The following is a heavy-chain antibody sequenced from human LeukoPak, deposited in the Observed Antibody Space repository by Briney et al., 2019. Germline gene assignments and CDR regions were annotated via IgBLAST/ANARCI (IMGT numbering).Heavy chain of an antibody. J-gene: IGHJ1*01. V-gene: IGHV1-2*02. CDR2: VNTNSGGT. CDR3: SRDSVDSSGQGALQH. Sequence: GPLVKVSCKASGYTFTEHSLYWVRQAPGQGLEWEGWVNTNSGGTCYAQRFQGRVTMTRDTSINTAYMELNRLTSEDTAVYYCSRDSVDSSGQGALQHWGQGTLVTVSS. CDR1: GYTFTEHS. D-gene: IGHD3-22*01.